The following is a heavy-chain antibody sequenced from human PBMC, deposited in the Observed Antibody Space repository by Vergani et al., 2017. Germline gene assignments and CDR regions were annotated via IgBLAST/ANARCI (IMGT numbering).Heavy chain of an antibody. D-gene: IGHD6-13*01. CDR3: AVSRTQPYYFDY. Sequence: QVQLVESGGGVVQPGRSLRLSCAASGFTFSSYAMHWVRQAPGKGLEWVAVISYDGSNKYYADSVKGRFTISRDNSKNTLYLQMNSLRAEDTAVYYCAVSRTQPYYFDYWGQGTLVTVSS. CDR2: ISYDGSNK. J-gene: IGHJ4*02. V-gene: IGHV3-30*04. CDR1: GFTFSSYA.